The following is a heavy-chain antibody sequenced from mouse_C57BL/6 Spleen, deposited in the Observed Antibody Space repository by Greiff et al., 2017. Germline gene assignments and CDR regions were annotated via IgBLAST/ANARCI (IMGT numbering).Heavy chain of an antibody. Sequence: VKLQESGPGLVQPSQSLSITCTVSGFSLTSYGVHWVRQSPGKGLEWLGVIWSGGSSDYNAAFISRLSISTDKSKSQVFLKMNSLQADYTAIYYCARGDSSDYAMDYWGQGTSLTVSS. D-gene: IGHD1-1*01. CDR1: GFSLTSYG. CDR2: IWSGGSS. J-gene: IGHJ4*01. CDR3: ARGDSSDYAMDY. V-gene: IGHV2-2*01.